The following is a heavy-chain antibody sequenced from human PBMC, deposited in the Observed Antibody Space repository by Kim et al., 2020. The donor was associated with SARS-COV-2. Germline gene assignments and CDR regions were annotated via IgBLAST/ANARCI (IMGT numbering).Heavy chain of an antibody. CDR2: INTNTGNP. D-gene: IGHD6-13*01. J-gene: IGHJ5*02. Sequence: ASVKVSCKASGYTFTSYAMNWVRQAPGQGLEWMGWINTNTGNPTYAQGFTGRFVFSLDTSVSTAYLQISSLKAEDTAVYYCAREGSSWGRNWFDPWGQGTLVTVSS. V-gene: IGHV7-4-1*02. CDR1: GYTFTSYA. CDR3: AREGSSWGRNWFDP.